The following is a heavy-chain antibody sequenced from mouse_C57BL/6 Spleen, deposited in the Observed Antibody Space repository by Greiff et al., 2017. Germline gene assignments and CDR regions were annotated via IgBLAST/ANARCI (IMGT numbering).Heavy chain of an antibody. V-gene: IGHV1-64*01. D-gene: IGHD2-5*01. Sequence: QVQLQQPGAELVKPGASVKLSSKASGSPFTSYWMPWVRQRPGQGLEWIGMFPPSSGSTTSNEKFRSKATLTVDKSSSTAYMQLSSLTSEDSAVYYCARLSNYLSTMRMDYWGQGTSVTVSS. CDR3: ARLSNYLSTMRMDY. CDR2: FPPSSGST. J-gene: IGHJ4*01. CDR1: GSPFTSYW.